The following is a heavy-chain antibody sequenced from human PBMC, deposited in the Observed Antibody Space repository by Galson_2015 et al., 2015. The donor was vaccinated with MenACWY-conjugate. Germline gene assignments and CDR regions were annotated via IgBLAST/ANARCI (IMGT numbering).Heavy chain of an antibody. D-gene: IGHD3-22*01. CDR2: ASGSGGVT. V-gene: IGHV3-23*01. CDR3: AKGPLYDSGGSDSDYYDH. J-gene: IGHJ4*02. Sequence: SLRLSCAASGFIFNKFAMTWIRQAPGKGLEWVSAASGSGGVTYHADSVKGRFTISRDNSKNTLYLQMTSLKAEDTAIYYCAKGPLYDSGGSDSDYYDHWGQGTLVTVSS. CDR1: GFIFNKFA.